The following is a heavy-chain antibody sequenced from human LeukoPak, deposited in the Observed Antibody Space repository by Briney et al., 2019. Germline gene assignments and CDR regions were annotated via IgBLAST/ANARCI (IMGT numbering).Heavy chain of an antibody. CDR3: ARLYVPHDFWSGYQFPRANYYYYYMDV. V-gene: IGHV3-7*03. Sequence: PGGSLRLSCAASGFTFSSYWMSWVRQAPGKGLEWVANIKQDGSEKYYVDSVKGRFTISRDNAKNSLYLQMNSLRAEDTAVYYCARLYVPHDFWSGYQFPRANYYYYYMDVWGKGTTVTVSS. J-gene: IGHJ6*03. CDR2: IKQDGSEK. D-gene: IGHD3-3*01. CDR1: GFTFSSYW.